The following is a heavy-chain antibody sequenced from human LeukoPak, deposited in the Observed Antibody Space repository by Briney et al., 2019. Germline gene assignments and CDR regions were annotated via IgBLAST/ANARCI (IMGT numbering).Heavy chain of an antibody. Sequence: GASVKVSCKASGYTFTSYGISWVRQAPGQGLEWMGWISAYNGNTNYAQKLQGRVTMTTDTSTSTAYMELRSLRSDDTAVYYCAGVNTRTQGGAFDIWGQGTMVTVSS. D-gene: IGHD1-14*01. CDR2: ISAYNGNT. J-gene: IGHJ3*02. CDR3: AGVNTRTQGGAFDI. V-gene: IGHV1-18*01. CDR1: GYTFTSYG.